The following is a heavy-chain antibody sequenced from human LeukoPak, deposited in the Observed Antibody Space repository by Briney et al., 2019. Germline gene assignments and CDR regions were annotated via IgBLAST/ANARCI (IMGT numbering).Heavy chain of an antibody. CDR1: GYTFTGYY. D-gene: IGHD3-3*01. J-gene: IGHJ4*02. CDR2: INPNSGGT. Sequence: ASVKVSCKASGYTFTGYYMHWVRQAPGQGLEWMGWINPNSGGTNYAQKFQGRVTMTRDTSSSTAYMELSRLRSDDTAVYYCARDTIYDFWSGYHDYWGQGTLVTVSS. V-gene: IGHV1-2*02. CDR3: ARDTIYDFWSGYHDY.